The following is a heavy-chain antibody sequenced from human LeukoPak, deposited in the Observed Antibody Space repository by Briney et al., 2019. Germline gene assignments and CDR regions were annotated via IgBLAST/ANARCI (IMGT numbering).Heavy chain of an antibody. CDR1: GYTFTSYG. CDR2: ISAYNGNT. J-gene: IGHJ6*03. CDR3: ARDLGYYGSSGYPPLIYYYYYYYMDV. V-gene: IGHV1-18*01. D-gene: IGHD3-22*01. Sequence: GASVKVSCKASGYTFTSYGISWVRQAPGQGLEWMGWISAYNGNTNYAQKIQGRVTMTTDTTTRTAYMELRSLRSDDTAVYYCARDLGYYGSSGYPPLIYYYYYYYMDVWGKGTTVTVSS.